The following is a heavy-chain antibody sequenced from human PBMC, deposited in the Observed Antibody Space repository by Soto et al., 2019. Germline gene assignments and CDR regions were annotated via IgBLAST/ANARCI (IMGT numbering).Heavy chain of an antibody. CDR2: ISYDETNE. Sequence: QVQLVESGGGVVQPGRSLRLSCAASGFTFSRYSMHWVRQAPGKGLEWVAAISYDETNESYADSVKGRFTISRDTSKNILFLQLNSLRPEDTAVYFCSRAPFDSSGYFGYWGQGALVTVSS. CDR3: SRAPFDSSGYFGY. CDR1: GFTFSRYS. D-gene: IGHD3-22*01. J-gene: IGHJ4*02. V-gene: IGHV3-30-3*01.